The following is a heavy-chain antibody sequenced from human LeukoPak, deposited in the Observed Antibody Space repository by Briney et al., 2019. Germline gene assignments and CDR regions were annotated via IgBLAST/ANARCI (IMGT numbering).Heavy chain of an antibody. Sequence: SETLSFTCAVYGGSFNGYYWSWIRQPPGKGLEWIGEINHSGSTNYNPSLKSRVTISVDTSKNQFSLKLSSVTAADTAVYYCPRGMRSVVRDRSSKYYFDYWGQGTLVTVSS. V-gene: IGHV4-34*01. D-gene: IGHD3-10*01. CDR1: GGSFNGYY. CDR3: PRGMRSVVRDRSSKYYFDY. CDR2: INHSGST. J-gene: IGHJ4*02.